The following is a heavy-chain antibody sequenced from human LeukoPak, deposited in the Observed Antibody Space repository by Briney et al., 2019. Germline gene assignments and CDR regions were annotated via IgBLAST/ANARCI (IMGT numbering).Heavy chain of an antibody. CDR3: ARGVVAAPQTFDY. Sequence: SETLSLTCTVSDDSITNYYWSWIRQPPGKGLEWIGYIHHSGNTNYNPSLKSRITISVDTSKNQFSLKLSSVTAADTAVYYCARGVVAAPQTFDYWGQGTLVTVSS. D-gene: IGHD2-15*01. CDR2: IHHSGNT. CDR1: DDSITNYY. V-gene: IGHV4-59*01. J-gene: IGHJ4*02.